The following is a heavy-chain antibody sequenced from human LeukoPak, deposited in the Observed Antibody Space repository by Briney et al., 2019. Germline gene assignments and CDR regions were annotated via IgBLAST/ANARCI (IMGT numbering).Heavy chain of an antibody. V-gene: IGHV3-30*04. D-gene: IGHD3-10*01. CDR2: ISYDGSNK. J-gene: IGHJ3*02. Sequence: GGSLRLSCAASGFTFSSYAMHWVRQAPGKGLEWVAVISYDGSNKYYADSVKGRFTISRDNSKNTLYLQMNSLRAEDTAVYYCAKTKLWLDAFDIWGQGTMVTVS. CDR3: AKTKLWLDAFDI. CDR1: GFTFSSYA.